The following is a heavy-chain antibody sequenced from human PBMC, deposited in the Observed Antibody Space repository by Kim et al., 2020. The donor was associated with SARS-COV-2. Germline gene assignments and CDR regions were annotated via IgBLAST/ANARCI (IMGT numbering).Heavy chain of an antibody. V-gene: IGHV6-1*01. CDR3: ARGRVTSEGFDI. D-gene: IGHD2-21*02. J-gene: IGHJ3*02. Sequence: DYAVSVKSRITIYPDTSENQFSLQLNSVTPEDTAVYYCARGRVTSEGFDIWGQGTMVTVSS.